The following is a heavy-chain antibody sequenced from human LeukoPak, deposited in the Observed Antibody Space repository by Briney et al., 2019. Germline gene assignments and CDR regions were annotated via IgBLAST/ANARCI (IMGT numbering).Heavy chain of an antibody. D-gene: IGHD3-16*01. Sequence: GGSLRLSCAASGFSFDTHVMHWVRQAPGKGLEWVAVIWYDGSKKYYADSVKGRFTISRDNSKKSLFLQMNSLRAEDTSLYYCARDVFADSSGGSFDFWGQGTLVTVSS. CDR1: GFSFDTHV. J-gene: IGHJ4*02. CDR3: ARDVFADSSGGSFDF. V-gene: IGHV3-33*01. CDR2: IWYDGSKK.